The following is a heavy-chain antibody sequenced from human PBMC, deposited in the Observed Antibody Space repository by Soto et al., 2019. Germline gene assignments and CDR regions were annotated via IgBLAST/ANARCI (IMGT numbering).Heavy chain of an antibody. CDR3: ARVGGVAARTFDY. Sequence: SETLSLTCTVSGGSINDFYWSWIRQPPGTGLEWVGYIYYSGSTDYNPSLKGRVTISVDTSKNQFSLKLRSVTAADTAVYYCARVGGVAARTFDYWGQGTLVTVSS. V-gene: IGHV4-59*01. D-gene: IGHD6-6*01. CDR2: IYYSGST. J-gene: IGHJ4*02. CDR1: GGSINDFY.